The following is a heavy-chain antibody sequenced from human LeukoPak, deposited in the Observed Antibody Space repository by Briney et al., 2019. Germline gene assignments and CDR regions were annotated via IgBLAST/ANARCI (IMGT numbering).Heavy chain of an antibody. V-gene: IGHV1-2*02. CDR2: INPNSGDT. CDR3: AKNPYEYYFDY. CDR1: GHTFTGYY. D-gene: IGHD5-12*01. J-gene: IGHJ4*02. Sequence: GASVKVSCEASGHTFTGYYMHWVRQAPGQGLEWMGWINPNSGDTNYAQKFQGRVTMTRDTSIRTAYLELSGLRSDGTAVYYCAKNPYEYYFDYWGQGTLVTVSS.